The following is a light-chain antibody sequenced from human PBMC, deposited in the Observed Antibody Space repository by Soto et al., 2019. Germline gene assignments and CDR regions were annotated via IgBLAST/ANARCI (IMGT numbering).Light chain of an antibody. V-gene: IGKV3-11*01. Sequence: EIVLTQSPATLPLSPGERATLSCRASQSVSSYLAWYQQKPGQAPRLLIYDASDRATGIPDRFRGSGSGTDFTLTIRSLEPAEFAVYYCQQQRTFGPGTKVDIK. CDR1: QSVSSY. J-gene: IGKJ3*01. CDR2: DAS. CDR3: QQQRT.